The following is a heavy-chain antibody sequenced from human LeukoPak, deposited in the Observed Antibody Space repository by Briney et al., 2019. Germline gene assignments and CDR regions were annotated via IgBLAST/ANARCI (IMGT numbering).Heavy chain of an antibody. CDR3: ARFNAMKYDAFDI. J-gene: IGHJ3*02. CDR1: GGSISSYY. Sequence: SETLSLTCTVSGGSISSYYWSWIRQPPGKGLEWIGYIYYSGSTNYNPSLKSRVTISVDTSKNQFSLKLSSVTAADTAVYYCARFNAMKYDAFDIWGQGTMVTVSS. CDR2: IYYSGST. V-gene: IGHV4-59*01.